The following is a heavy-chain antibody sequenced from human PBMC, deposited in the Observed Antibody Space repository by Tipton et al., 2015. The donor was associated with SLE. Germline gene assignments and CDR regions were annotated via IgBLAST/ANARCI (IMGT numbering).Heavy chain of an antibody. CDR1: NGSISNYY. CDR2: IHYTGTT. J-gene: IGHJ4*01. D-gene: IGHD3-16*02. CDR3: ARHFKFGGVIAFDF. V-gene: IGHV4-59*01. Sequence: GLVKPSETLSLNCTVSNGSISNYYWSWIRQPPGKGLEWIGYIHYTGTTNYNPSLKSRVTISVGTSKNQFSLNLSSVTAADTAVYYCARHFKFGGVIAFDFWGQGTLVTVSS.